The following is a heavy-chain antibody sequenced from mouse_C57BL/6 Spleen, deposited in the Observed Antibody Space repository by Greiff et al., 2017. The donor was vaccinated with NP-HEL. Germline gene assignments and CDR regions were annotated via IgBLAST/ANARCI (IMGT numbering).Heavy chain of an antibody. CDR1: GFTFSSYA. V-gene: IGHV5-4*03. CDR2: ISDGGSYT. CDR3: ARAGYYGSNYFDY. Sequence: EVKLVESGGGLVKPGGSLKLSCAASGFTFSSYAMSWVRQTPEKRLEWVATISDGGSYTYYPDNVKGRFTISRDNAKNNLYLQMSHLKSEDTAMYYCARAGYYGSNYFDYWGQGTTLTVSS. J-gene: IGHJ2*01. D-gene: IGHD1-1*01.